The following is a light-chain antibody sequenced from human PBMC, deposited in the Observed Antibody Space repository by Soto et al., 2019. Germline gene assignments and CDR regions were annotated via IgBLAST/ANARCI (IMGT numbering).Light chain of an antibody. J-gene: IGLJ2*01. Sequence: QSALTQPRSVSGSPGQSVTISCTGTSSDVGGYNYVSWYQQHPGKAPKLMIYDVSKRPSGVPDRFSGSKSGNTASLTISGRQAEDEADYYCCSYAGSYTFGVFGGGTKVTVL. CDR2: DVS. V-gene: IGLV2-11*01. CDR1: SSDVGGYNY. CDR3: CSYAGSYTFGV.